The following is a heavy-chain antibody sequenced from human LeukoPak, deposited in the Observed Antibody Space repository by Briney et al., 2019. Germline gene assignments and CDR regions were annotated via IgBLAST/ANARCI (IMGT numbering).Heavy chain of an antibody. CDR3: AKDEVAGRVGDY. D-gene: IGHD6-19*01. CDR1: GFTFSSHA. Sequence: GGSLRLSCAASGFTFSSHALSWVRQAPGKGLEWVSSLSGSGYNTYYADSVKGRFTISRDNSKNTVYLQMNSLRAEDTAVYYCAKDEVAGRVGDYWGQGTLVTVSS. CDR2: LSGSGYNT. J-gene: IGHJ4*02. V-gene: IGHV3-23*01.